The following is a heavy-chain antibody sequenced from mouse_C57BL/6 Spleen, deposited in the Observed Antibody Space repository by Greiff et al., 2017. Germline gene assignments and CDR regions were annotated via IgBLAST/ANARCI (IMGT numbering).Heavy chain of an antibody. V-gene: IGHV5-15*01. J-gene: IGHJ4*01. CDR3: ARHRTYAMDY. CDR1: GFTFSDYG. CDR2: ISNLAYSI. Sequence: EVKVVESGGGLVLPGGSLKLSCAASGFTFSDYGMAWVRQAPREGPEWVAFISNLAYSIYYADTVTGRFTISRENAKKTLYLEMSSLRSEDTAMYYCARHRTYAMDYWGQGTSVTVSS.